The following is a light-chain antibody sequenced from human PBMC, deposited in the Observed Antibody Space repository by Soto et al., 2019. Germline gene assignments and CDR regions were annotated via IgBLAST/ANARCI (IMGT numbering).Light chain of an antibody. J-gene: IGKJ1*01. CDR1: QSVTAN. Sequence: EIVMTQSPATLSVSLGERATLSWKASQSVTANLAWYQHKPGQPPRLLVSVASTRATGVPARFSGSGSDTVFSLPISSLQSEDFAVYYCQHYHDWHTRTFGHGTKVDIK. CDR3: QHYHDWHTRT. V-gene: IGKV3-15*01. CDR2: VAS.